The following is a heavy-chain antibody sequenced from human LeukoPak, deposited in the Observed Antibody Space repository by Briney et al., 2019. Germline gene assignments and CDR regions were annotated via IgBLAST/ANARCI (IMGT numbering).Heavy chain of an antibody. J-gene: IGHJ4*02. CDR1: GGSISSGGYY. CDR3: ARAPGYCTNGVCSPVGYFDY. D-gene: IGHD2-8*01. Sequence: PSETLSLTCTVSGGSISSGGYYWSWIRQHPGKGLEWIGYIYYSGSTYYNPSLKSRVTISVDTSKNQFSLKLSSVTAADTAVYYCARAPGYCTNGVCSPVGYFDYWGQGTLVTVSS. CDR2: IYYSGST. V-gene: IGHV4-31*03.